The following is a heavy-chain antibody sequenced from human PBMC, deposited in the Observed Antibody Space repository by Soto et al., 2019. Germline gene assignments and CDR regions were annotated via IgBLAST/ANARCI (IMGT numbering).Heavy chain of an antibody. V-gene: IGHV5-51*03. CDR2: IYPGDSDV. J-gene: IGHJ4*02. CDR1: GYDFSAYW. Sequence: DVQLVQSRAEVKKPGESLRISCKGSGYDFSAYWINWVRQMPGKGLEWMGTIYPGDSDVRYSPSFQGQVTISVDKSISFAYLQWSSLKAADTAIYYCARTDYGSGTFDSWGQGTLVTVSS. CDR3: ARTDYGSGTFDS. D-gene: IGHD3-10*01.